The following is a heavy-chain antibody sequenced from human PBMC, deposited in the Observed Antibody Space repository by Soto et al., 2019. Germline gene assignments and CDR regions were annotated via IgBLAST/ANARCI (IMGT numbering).Heavy chain of an antibody. CDR2: IIPIFGTA. V-gene: IGHV1-69*01. CDR1: GGTFSSYA. D-gene: IGHD6-6*01. J-gene: IGHJ6*04. Sequence: QVQLVQSGAEVKKPGSSVKVSCKASGGTFSSYAISWVRQAPGQGLEWMGGIIPIFGTANYAQKFQGRVTITADESTSKAYRELGSRRSEDRAVYYCGRNPVYSSSSGVRDVWGKGTTVTVSS. CDR3: GRNPVYSSSSGVRDV.